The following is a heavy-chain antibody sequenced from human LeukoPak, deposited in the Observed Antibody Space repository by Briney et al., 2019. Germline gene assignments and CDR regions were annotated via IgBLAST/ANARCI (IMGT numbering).Heavy chain of an antibody. CDR3: ARMGCSGGSCYGPGYYYGMDV. Sequence: PGGSLRPSCAASGFTFDDYGMSWVRQAPGKGLEWVSGINWNGGSTGYADSVKGRFTISRDNAKNSLYLQMNSLRAEDTALYHCARMGCSGGSCYGPGYYYGMDVWGQGTTVTVSS. CDR2: INWNGGST. D-gene: IGHD2-15*01. J-gene: IGHJ6*02. V-gene: IGHV3-20*01. CDR1: GFTFDDYG.